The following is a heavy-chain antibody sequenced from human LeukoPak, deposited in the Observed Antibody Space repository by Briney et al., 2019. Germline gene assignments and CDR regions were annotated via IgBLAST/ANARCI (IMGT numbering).Heavy chain of an antibody. CDR2: IYYSGST. V-gene: IGHV4-59*08. CDR1: GGSISSYY. CDR3: ARQVGGGRWYSDY. D-gene: IGHD4-23*01. Sequence: SETLSLTCTVSGGSISSYYWSWIRQPPGKGLEWIGYIYYSGSTNYNPSLKSRVTISVDTSKNQFSLDLSSVTAADTAVYYCARQVGGGRWYSDYWGQGTLVTVSS. J-gene: IGHJ4*02.